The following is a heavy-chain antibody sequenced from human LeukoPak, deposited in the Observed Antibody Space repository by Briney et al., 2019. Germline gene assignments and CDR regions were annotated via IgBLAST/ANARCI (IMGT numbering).Heavy chain of an antibody. Sequence: SETLSLTCTVSGGSISSYYWSWIRQPLAKGLEWIGYIYYSGSTNYNPSLKSRVTISVDTSKNQFSLKLSSVTAADTAVYYCGGGYVSGAVDYWGQGTLVTVSS. CDR2: IYYSGST. J-gene: IGHJ4*02. D-gene: IGHD5-12*01. CDR1: GGSISSYY. CDR3: GGGYVSGAVDY. V-gene: IGHV4-59*01.